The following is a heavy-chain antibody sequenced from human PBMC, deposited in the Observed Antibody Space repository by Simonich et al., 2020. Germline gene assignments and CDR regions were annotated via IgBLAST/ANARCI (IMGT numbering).Heavy chain of an antibody. J-gene: IGHJ4*02. CDR1: GFTFSSYS. CDR2: NRSSSSYR. CDR3: ARDAAGDY. V-gene: IGHV3-21*01. D-gene: IGHD6-13*01. Sequence: EVQLVESGGGLVKPGGSLRLSCAASGFTFSSYSMNWVRQAPGKGLEWVSSNRSSSSYRYYADSVKGRFTISRDNAKNSLYLQMNSLRAEDTAVYYCARDAAGDYWGQGTLVTVSS.